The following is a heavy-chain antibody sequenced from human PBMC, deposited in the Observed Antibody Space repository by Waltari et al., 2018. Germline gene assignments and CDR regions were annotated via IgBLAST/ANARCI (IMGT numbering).Heavy chain of an antibody. CDR3: AKVGTAMEYYFDY. D-gene: IGHD5-18*01. CDR1: GFTFDDYA. V-gene: IGHV3-9*01. CDR2: ISWNSGSI. Sequence: EVQLVESGGGLVQPGRSLRLSCAASGFTFDDYAMHWVRQAPGKGLEWVSGISWNSGSIGYADSVTGRFTISRDNAKNSLYLQMNSLRAEDTALYYCAKVGTAMEYYFDYWGQGTLVTVSS. J-gene: IGHJ4*02.